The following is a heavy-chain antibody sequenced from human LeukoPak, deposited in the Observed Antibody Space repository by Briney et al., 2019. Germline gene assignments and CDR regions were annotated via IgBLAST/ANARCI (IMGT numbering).Heavy chain of an antibody. V-gene: IGHV3-30*18. D-gene: IGHD3-10*01. Sequence: PGRSLRLSCAASGFTFSSYGMHWVRQAPGKGLEWVAVISYDGSNKYYADSVKGRFTISRDNSKNTLYLQMNSLRAEDTAVYYCAKGPVLLWFGELIEPSNVAQFDYWGQGTLVTVSS. CDR3: AKGPVLLWFGELIEPSNVAQFDY. J-gene: IGHJ4*02. CDR1: GFTFSSYG. CDR2: ISYDGSNK.